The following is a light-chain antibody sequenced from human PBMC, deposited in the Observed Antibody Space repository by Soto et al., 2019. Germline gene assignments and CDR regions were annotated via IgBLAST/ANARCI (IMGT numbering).Light chain of an antibody. J-gene: IGLJ3*02. CDR3: AAWDDSLNGWV. CDR1: SSNIGVNY. CDR2: KNT. Sequence: QAVVTQPPSASGTPGQRVTISCSGSSSNIGVNYVYRYQHLPGTAPKLLIYKNTQRPSGVPDRFSGSKSGTSASLAISGLRSEDEADYYCAAWDDSLNGWVFGGGTKLTVL. V-gene: IGLV1-47*01.